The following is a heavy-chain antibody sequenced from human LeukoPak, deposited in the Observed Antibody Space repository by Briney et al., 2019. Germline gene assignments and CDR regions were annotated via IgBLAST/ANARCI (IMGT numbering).Heavy chain of an antibody. CDR1: RFTFRSYE. Sequence: GGSLRLSCAASRFTFRSYEMNWVPQAPGPGLEWASYFSSSGSIIYYADTVEGRFTISRDNAKNSLYLQMHSLSAEDTAVYYCAKGSSVYCSSTSCYDGFSSWFDPWGQVTLVTVSS. CDR3: AKGSSVYCSSTSCYDGFSSWFDP. D-gene: IGHD2-2*01. J-gene: IGHJ5*02. V-gene: IGHV3-48*03. CDR2: FSSSGSII.